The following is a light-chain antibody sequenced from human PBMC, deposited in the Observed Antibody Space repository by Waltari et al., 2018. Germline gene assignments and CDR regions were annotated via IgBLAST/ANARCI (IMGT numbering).Light chain of an antibody. V-gene: IGKV3-15*01. CDR3: QHYNNWPPWT. CDR2: GAS. CDR1: QSVSSN. J-gene: IGKJ1*01. Sequence: EIVMTQSPATLSVSPGERATLPCRASQSVSSNLAWYQQKPGQAPRLLIYGASTRATGIPARFSGSGSGTEFTLTISSLQSEDFAVYYCQHYNNWPPWTFGQGTKVEIK.